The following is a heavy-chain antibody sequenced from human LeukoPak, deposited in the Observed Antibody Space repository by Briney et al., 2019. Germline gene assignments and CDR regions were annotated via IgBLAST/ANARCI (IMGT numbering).Heavy chain of an antibody. V-gene: IGHV3-48*03. Sequence: GGSLRLSCAASGFTFSTYEMNWVRQAPGKGLEWVSFISRSGSPIYYADSVEGRFTISRDNAKNSLYLQMNSLRAEDTAVYYCARDGIRVGTTTFDYWGQGTLVTVSS. CDR3: ARDGIRVGTTTFDY. CDR2: ISRSGSPI. J-gene: IGHJ4*02. D-gene: IGHD1-26*01. CDR1: GFTFSTYE.